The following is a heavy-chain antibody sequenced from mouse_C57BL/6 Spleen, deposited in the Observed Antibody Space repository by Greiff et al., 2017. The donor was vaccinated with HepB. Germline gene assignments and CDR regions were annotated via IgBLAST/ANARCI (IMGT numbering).Heavy chain of an antibody. CDR2: INPSSGYT. Sequence: QVQLQQSGAELAKPGASVKLSCKASGYTFTSYWMHWVKQRPGQGLEWIGYINPSSGYTKYNQKFKDKATLTADKSSSTAYMPLSSLTYEDSAVYYCARGDSNYYYAMDYWGQGTSVTVSS. J-gene: IGHJ4*01. V-gene: IGHV1-7*01. CDR1: GYTFTSYW. D-gene: IGHD2-5*01. CDR3: ARGDSNYYYAMDY.